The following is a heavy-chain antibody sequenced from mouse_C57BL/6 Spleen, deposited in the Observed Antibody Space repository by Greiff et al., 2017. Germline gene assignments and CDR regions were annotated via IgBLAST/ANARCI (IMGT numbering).Heavy chain of an antibody. J-gene: IGHJ2*01. CDR3: ARGSLNWDYFDY. CDR1: GYSITSGYY. D-gene: IGHD4-1*02. CDR2: ISYDGSN. V-gene: IGHV3-6*01. Sequence: EVQLVESGPGLVKPSPSLSLSCSATGYSITSGYYWNWIRQYPGNKLERMCYISYDGSNNYNPSLKNRISITRDTSKNHFFLKLNSVTTEDTATYYCARGSLNWDYFDYWGQGTTLTVSS.